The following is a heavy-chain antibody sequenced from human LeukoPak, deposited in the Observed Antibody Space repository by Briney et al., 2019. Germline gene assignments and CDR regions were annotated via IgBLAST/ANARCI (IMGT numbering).Heavy chain of an antibody. Sequence: ASVKVSCKASGYTFTSYGISWVRQAPGQGLEWMGWISAYNGNTNYAQKLQGRVTMTTDTSTSTAYMELRSLRSDDTAVYYCARVQSSPAKYYYDSSGYGGYFDYWGQGTLVTVSS. D-gene: IGHD3-22*01. CDR1: GYTFTSYG. CDR2: ISAYNGNT. J-gene: IGHJ4*02. CDR3: ARVQSSPAKYYYDSSGYGGYFDY. V-gene: IGHV1-18*01.